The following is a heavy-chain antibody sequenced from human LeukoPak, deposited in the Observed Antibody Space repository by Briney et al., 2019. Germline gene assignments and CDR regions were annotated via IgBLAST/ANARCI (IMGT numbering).Heavy chain of an antibody. CDR1: GFTFSSYW. J-gene: IGHJ3*02. CDR3: ARVGATPSGAFDI. D-gene: IGHD1-26*01. Sequence: GGSLRLSCAASGFTFSSYWMSWVRQAPGKGLEWVANIKQDGSEKYYVDPVKGRFTISRDNSKNTLYLQMNSLRAEDTAVYYCARVGATPSGAFDIWGQGTMVTVSS. V-gene: IGHV3-7*01. CDR2: IKQDGSEK.